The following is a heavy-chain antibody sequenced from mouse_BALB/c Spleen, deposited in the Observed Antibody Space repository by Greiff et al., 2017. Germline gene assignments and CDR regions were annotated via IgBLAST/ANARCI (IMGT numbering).Heavy chain of an antibody. V-gene: IGHV1S137*01. CDR3: ARGWEGAWFAY. J-gene: IGHJ3*01. CDR1: GYTFTDYA. Sequence: QVHVMQSGAELVRPGVSVKISCKGSGYTFTDYAMHWVKQSHAKSLEWIGVISTYYGDASYNQKFKGKATMTVDKSSSTAYMELARLTSEDSAIYYCARGWEGAWFAYWGQGTLVTVSA. CDR2: ISTYYGDA. D-gene: IGHD4-1*01.